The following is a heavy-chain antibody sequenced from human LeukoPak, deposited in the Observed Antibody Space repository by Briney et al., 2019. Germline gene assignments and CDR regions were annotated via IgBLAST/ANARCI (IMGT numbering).Heavy chain of an antibody. D-gene: IGHD6-13*01. Sequence: GASVKVSCKASGYTFTSYDINWVRQATGQGLEWMGWISAYNGNTNYAQKLQGRVTMTTDTSTSTAYMELRSLRSDDTAVYYCARDYRIAAAGSCGYWGQGTLVTVSS. CDR3: ARDYRIAAAGSCGY. CDR1: GYTFTSYD. V-gene: IGHV1-18*01. J-gene: IGHJ4*02. CDR2: ISAYNGNT.